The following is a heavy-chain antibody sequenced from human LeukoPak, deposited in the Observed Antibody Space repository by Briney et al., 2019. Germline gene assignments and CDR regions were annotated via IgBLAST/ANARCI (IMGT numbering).Heavy chain of an antibody. Sequence: GGSLRLSCAASGSTFTNAWMSWVRQAPGKGLEWVGRIKNKNDGGATDYAAPVKGRFSISRDDSKNTLDLQMNSLKTEDTAVYYCTTDPGDWPDYWGQGTLVTVSS. J-gene: IGHJ4*02. CDR3: TTDPGDWPDY. CDR2: IKNKNDGGAT. V-gene: IGHV3-15*01. CDR1: GSTFTNAW. D-gene: IGHD3/OR15-3a*01.